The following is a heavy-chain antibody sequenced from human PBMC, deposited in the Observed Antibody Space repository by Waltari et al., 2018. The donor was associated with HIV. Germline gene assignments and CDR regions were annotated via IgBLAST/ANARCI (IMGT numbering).Heavy chain of an antibody. J-gene: IGHJ3*02. CDR2: IRYDGSNK. V-gene: IGHV3-30*02. D-gene: IGHD3-10*01. CDR1: GFPFSRYG. Sequence: QVQLVESGGGVVQPGGSLRLSCAASGFPFSRYGMRWVRQAPGKGLEWVAFIRYDGSNKYYADSVKGRFTISRDNSKNTLYLQMNSLRAEDTAVYYCAKAPLHGVDAFDIWGQGTMVTVSS. CDR3: AKAPLHGVDAFDI.